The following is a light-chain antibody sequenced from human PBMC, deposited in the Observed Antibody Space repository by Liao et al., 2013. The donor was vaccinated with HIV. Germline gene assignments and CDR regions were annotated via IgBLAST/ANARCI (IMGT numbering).Light chain of an antibody. CDR1: KLGDKY. CDR3: QAWDRNTAI. CDR2: QDT. J-gene: IGLJ2*01. Sequence: YELTQPPSVSVSPGQTASITCSGDKLGDKYVCWYQQKPGQSPVLVIYQDTKRPSGIPERFSGSNSGNTATLTISGTQPMDEADYYCQAWDRNTAIFGGGTKLTVL. V-gene: IGLV3-1*01.